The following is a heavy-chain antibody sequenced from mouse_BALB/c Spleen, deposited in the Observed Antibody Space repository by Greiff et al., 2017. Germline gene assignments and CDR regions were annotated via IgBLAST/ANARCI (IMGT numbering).Heavy chain of an antibody. J-gene: IGHJ4*01. Sequence: EVQVVESGGGLVQPGGSRKLSCAASGFTFSSFGMHWVRQAPEKGLEWVAYISSGSSTIYYADTVKGRFTISRDNPKNTLFLQMTSLRSEDTAMYYCARSYDYGHAMDYWGQGTSVTVSS. D-gene: IGHD2-4*01. CDR2: ISSGSSTI. CDR3: ARSYDYGHAMDY. CDR1: GFTFSSFG. V-gene: IGHV5-17*02.